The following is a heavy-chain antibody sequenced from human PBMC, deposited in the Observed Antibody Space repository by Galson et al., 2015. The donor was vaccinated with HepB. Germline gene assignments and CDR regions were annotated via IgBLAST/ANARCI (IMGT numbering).Heavy chain of an antibody. D-gene: IGHD3-3*01. Sequence: SVKVSCKASGYIFTNYDVNWVRQAPGQGLEWMGWINTNTGNTTYAQNFTGRFVLSFNTSMSTAYLQISRLKSEDTALYYFARGRSPASHYWGQGTLVTVSS. V-gene: IGHV7-4-1*02. CDR2: INTNTGNT. CDR3: ARGRSPASHY. CDR1: GYIFTNYD. J-gene: IGHJ4*02.